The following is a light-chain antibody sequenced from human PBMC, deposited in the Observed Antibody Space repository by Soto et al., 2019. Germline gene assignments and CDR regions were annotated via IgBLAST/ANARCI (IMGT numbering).Light chain of an antibody. Sequence: QSFLTQPASVSGSPGQSITISCTGSTSDVGGYNYVSWYQQHPGKAPKLMIYEVSNRPSGVSNRFSGSKSGNTASLTISGLLAEDEADYYCSSYTSSSSVVFGGGTKVTVL. J-gene: IGLJ2*01. CDR1: TSDVGGYNY. V-gene: IGLV2-14*01. CDR3: SSYTSSSSVV. CDR2: EVS.